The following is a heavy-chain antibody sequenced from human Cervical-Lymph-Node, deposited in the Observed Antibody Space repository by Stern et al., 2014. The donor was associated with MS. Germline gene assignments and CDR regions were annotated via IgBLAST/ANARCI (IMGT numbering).Heavy chain of an antibody. V-gene: IGHV7-4-1*02. CDR3: ARGHRDYSSSPYFYY. CDR2: INTNTGNP. CDR1: GYTFTTYT. D-gene: IGHD6-6*01. Sequence: VQLVQSGSELKKPGASVKVSCKASGYTFTTYTMNWLRQAPGQGLEWMGWINTNTGNPTYAQGFPGRFVFSLDTSVSTAYLQISSLKTEDTAVYYCARGHRDYSSSPYFYYWGQGTLVTVSS. J-gene: IGHJ4*02.